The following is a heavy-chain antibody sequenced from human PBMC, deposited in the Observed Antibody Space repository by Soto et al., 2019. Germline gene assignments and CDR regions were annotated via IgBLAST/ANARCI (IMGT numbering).Heavy chain of an antibody. CDR3: ARQRTSVVTQAYFDV. CDR2: IYYSGST. J-gene: IGHJ4*02. D-gene: IGHD2-21*02. Sequence: SETLSLTCTVSGGSISSGDYYWSWIRQPPGKGLEWIGYIYYSGSTYYNPSLKSRVTISVDTSKDQFSLKLKSVTAADTALYFCARQRTSVVTQAYFDVWGPGSLVTVSS. V-gene: IGHV4-30-4*01. CDR1: GGSISSGDYY.